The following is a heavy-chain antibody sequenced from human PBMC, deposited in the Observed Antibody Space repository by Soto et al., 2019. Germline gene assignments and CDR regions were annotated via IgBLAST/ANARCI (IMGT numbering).Heavy chain of an antibody. J-gene: IGHJ6*02. D-gene: IGHD3-16*01. CDR2: IYYSGST. V-gene: IGHV4-59*01. Sequence: PSETLSLTCTVSGGSISSYYWSWIRQPPGKGLEWIGYIYYSGSTNYNPSLKSRVTISVDTSKNQFSLKLSSVTAADTAVYYCARVEVGDGSADYYYGMDVWGQGTTVTVSS. CDR3: ARVEVGDGSADYYYGMDV. CDR1: GGSISSYY.